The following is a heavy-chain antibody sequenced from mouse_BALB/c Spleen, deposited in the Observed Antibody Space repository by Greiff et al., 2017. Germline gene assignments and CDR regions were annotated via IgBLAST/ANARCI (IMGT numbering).Heavy chain of an antibody. CDR3: ASGGLRRDYFDY. J-gene: IGHJ2*01. CDR2: ISTYYGNT. CDR1: SYTFTDYA. Sequence: VKLMESGPELVRPGVSVKISCKGSSYTFTDYAMHWVKQSHAKSLEWIGVISTYYGNTNYNQKFKGKATMTVDKSSSTAYMELARLTSEDSAVYYCASGGLRRDYFDYWGQGTTLTVSS. V-gene: IGHV1-67*01. D-gene: IGHD2-4*01.